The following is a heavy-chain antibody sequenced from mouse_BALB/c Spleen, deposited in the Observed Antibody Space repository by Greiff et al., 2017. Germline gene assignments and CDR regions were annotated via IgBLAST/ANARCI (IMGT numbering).Heavy chain of an antibody. CDR3: ASTILYAMDY. J-gene: IGHJ4*01. V-gene: IGHV14-1*02. CDR2: IDPENGNT. D-gene: IGHD1-1*02. CDR1: GFNIKDYY. Sequence: DVQLQESGAELVRPGALVKLSCKASGFNIKDYYMHWVKQRPEQGLEWIGWIDPENGNTIYDPKFQGKASITADTSSNTAYLQLSSLTSEDTAVYYCASTILYAMDYWGQGTSVTVSS.